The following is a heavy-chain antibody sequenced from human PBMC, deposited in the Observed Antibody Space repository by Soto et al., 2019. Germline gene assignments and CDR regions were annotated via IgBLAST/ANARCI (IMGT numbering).Heavy chain of an antibody. D-gene: IGHD6-19*01. Sequence: ASVKVSCKASGYTFIDYYMHWVRQAPGKGLEWMGGFDPEDGETIYAQKFQGRVTMTEDTSTDTAYMELSSLRSEDTAVYYCATSLIAVAATGDYFDYWGQGTLVTVSS. CDR2: FDPEDGET. CDR1: GYTFIDYY. V-gene: IGHV1-24*01. CDR3: ATSLIAVAATGDYFDY. J-gene: IGHJ4*02.